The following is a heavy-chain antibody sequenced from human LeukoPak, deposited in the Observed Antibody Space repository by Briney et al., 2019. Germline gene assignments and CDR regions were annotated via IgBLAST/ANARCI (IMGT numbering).Heavy chain of an antibody. CDR1: GGSISSYY. D-gene: IGHD3-3*01. CDR3: ARGTLVGDFWSGYSLNWFDP. Sequence: SETLSLTCTVSGGSISSYYWSWIRQPPGKGLEWIGYIYYSGSTNYNPSLKGRVTISVDTSKNQFSLKLSSVTAADTAVYYCARGTLVGDFWSGYSLNWFDPWGQGTLVTVSS. J-gene: IGHJ5*02. V-gene: IGHV4-59*01. CDR2: IYYSGST.